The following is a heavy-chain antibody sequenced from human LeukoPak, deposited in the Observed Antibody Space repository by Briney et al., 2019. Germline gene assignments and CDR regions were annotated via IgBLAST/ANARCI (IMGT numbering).Heavy chain of an antibody. J-gene: IGHJ6*02. CDR2: IYHSGST. Sequence: SQTLSLTCTVSGGSISSGGYYWSWIRQPPGKGLEWIGYIYHSGSTYYNPSLKSRVTISVDRSKNQFSLKLSSVTAADTAVYYCARTTVTTRKYYGMDVWGQGTTVTVSS. V-gene: IGHV4-30-2*01. CDR1: GGSISSGGYY. D-gene: IGHD4-11*01. CDR3: ARTTVTTRKYYGMDV.